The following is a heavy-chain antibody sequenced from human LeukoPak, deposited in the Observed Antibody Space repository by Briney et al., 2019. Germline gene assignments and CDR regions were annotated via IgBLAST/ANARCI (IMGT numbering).Heavy chain of an antibody. CDR2: ISGSGGST. J-gene: IGHJ4*02. V-gene: IGHV3-23*01. CDR1: GFTFSSYA. D-gene: IGHD2-2*01. Sequence: GGSLRLSCAASGFTFSSYAMSWVRQAPGKGLEWVSAISGSGGSTYYADSVKGRFTISRDNSKNTLYLQMNSLRAEDTAVYYCAKDWGHIVVVPAAGDYWGQGTLVTVSS. CDR3: AKDWGHIVVVPAAGDY.